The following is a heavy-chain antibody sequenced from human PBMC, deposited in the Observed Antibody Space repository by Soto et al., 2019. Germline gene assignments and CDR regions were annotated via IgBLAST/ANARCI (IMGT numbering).Heavy chain of an antibody. V-gene: IGHV3-30*18. Sequence: QVQLVESGGGVVQPGRSLRLSCAASGFTLSSYGMHWVRQAPGKGLEWVAVISYDGSNKYYADSVKGRFTISRDNSKNTLYLQMNSLRAEDTAVYYCAKDRGGGWGQGTLVTVSS. CDR3: AKDRGGG. CDR2: ISYDGSNK. CDR1: GFTLSSYG. J-gene: IGHJ4*02.